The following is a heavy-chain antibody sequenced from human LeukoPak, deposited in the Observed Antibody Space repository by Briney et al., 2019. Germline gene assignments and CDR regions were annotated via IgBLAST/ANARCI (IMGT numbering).Heavy chain of an antibody. CDR1: GFTFSSYW. CDR2: INSDGSIT. Sequence: GGSLRLSCAASGFTFSSYWMHWVRQAPGKGLMWVSRINSDGSITNYADSVKGRFTISRDNAKNTLYLQMNSLRTEDTALYYCAGGGNPYYFDYWGQGTLVTVSS. V-gene: IGHV3-74*01. CDR3: AGGGNPYYFDY. D-gene: IGHD3-10*01. J-gene: IGHJ4*02.